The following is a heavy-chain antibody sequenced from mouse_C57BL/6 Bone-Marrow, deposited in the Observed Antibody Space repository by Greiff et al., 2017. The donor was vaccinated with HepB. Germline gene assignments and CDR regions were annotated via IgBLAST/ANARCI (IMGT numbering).Heavy chain of an antibody. CDR2: IYPGNGDT. J-gene: IGHJ3*01. CDR1: GYTFTSYN. CDR3: ARPLYYCGSSYGDWFAY. D-gene: IGHD1-1*01. V-gene: IGHV1-12*01. Sequence: QVQLQQSGAELVRPGASVKMSCKASGYTFTSYNMHWVKQTPRQGLEWIGAIYPGNGDTSYNQKFKGKATLTVDKSSSTAYMQLSSLTSEDAAVYFCARPLYYCGSSYGDWFAYWGQGTLVTVSA.